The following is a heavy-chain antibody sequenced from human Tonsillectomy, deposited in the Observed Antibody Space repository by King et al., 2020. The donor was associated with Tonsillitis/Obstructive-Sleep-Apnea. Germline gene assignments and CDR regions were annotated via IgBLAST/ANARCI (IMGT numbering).Heavy chain of an antibody. V-gene: IGHV3-30*04. CDR1: GFIFSSYA. J-gene: IGHJ4*02. CDR2: ISYDGSNK. D-gene: IGHD1-26*01. CDR3: AGGGPDRSYYGY. Sequence: VQLVESGGGVVQPGRSLRLSCAASGFIFSSYAMHWVRQAPGKGLEWVVVISYDGSNKYYADSVKGRFIISRDNSKNTVYLQMNSLRPDDTAVYYCAGGGPDRSYYGYWGQGTLVTVSS.